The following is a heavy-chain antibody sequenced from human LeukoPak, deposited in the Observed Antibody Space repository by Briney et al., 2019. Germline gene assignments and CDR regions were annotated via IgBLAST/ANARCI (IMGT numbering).Heavy chain of an antibody. CDR3: AKDLEGYYRPLDY. CDR2: ISGSGSST. Sequence: PGGSLRLSCAASGFTFSSYAMSWVRQAPGKGLEWVSAISGSGSSTYYADSVKGRLTISRDNSRNTLHLQMNSLRAEDTAVYYCAKDLEGYYRPLDYWGQGTLVTVSS. J-gene: IGHJ4*02. D-gene: IGHD3-22*01. V-gene: IGHV3-23*01. CDR1: GFTFSSYA.